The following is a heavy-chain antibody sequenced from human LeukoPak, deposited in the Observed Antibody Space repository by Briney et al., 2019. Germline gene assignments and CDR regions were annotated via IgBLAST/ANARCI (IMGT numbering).Heavy chain of an antibody. CDR3: ARGGATPMVFRY. CDR1: SGSFSTYY. V-gene: IGHV4-34*01. Sequence: PSATLSLTCAVYSGSFSTYYWRWIRQPPGKGLEWIGEISHSGSTNYSPSLKSRVTISIDMSKNQFSLKLISVTAADTAVYYCARGGATPMVFRYWGQGTLVTVSS. D-gene: IGHD5-18*01. CDR2: ISHSGST. J-gene: IGHJ4*02.